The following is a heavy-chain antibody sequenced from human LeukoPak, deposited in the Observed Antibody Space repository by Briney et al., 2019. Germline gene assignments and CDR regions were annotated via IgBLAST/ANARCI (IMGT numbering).Heavy chain of an antibody. CDR3: AKGTVTEDGDVAHQLYYCYYMDV. Sequence: GGSLRLSCAASGFTFSSYAMSWVRQAPGKGLEWVSAISGSGGSTYYADSVKGRFTISRDNSKNTLYLQMNSLRAEDTAVYYCAKGTVTEDGDVAHQLYYCYYMDVWGKGTTVTVSS. V-gene: IGHV3-23*01. CDR1: GFTFSSYA. J-gene: IGHJ6*03. D-gene: IGHD4-17*01. CDR2: ISGSGGST.